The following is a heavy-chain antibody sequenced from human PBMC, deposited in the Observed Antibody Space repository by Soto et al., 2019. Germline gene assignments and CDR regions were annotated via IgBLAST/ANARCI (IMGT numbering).Heavy chain of an antibody. CDR2: INPDSGAT. CDR3: ARGDYGTGGYPFPYFDY. Sequence: HEHLVQSGAEVKMPGASLKVSCKASGYSFTGYYIHCVRQAPGQGLEWMGWINPDSGATNYAQNFQGRVTLTSDTSISTASMDLTSLTSDDTAVYYCARGDYGTGGYPFPYFDYWGQGTLVIVSS. V-gene: IGHV1-2*02. D-gene: IGHD2-8*02. J-gene: IGHJ4*02. CDR1: GYSFTGYY.